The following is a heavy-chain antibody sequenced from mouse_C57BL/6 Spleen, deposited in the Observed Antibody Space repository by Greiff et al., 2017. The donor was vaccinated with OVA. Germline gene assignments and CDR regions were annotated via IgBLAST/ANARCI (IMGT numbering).Heavy chain of an antibody. Sequence: EVQLVESGGGLVQPKGSLKLSCAASGFSFNTYAMNWVRQAPGKGLEWVARIRSKSNNYATYYADSVKDRFTISRDDSESMLYLQMNNLKTEDTAMYYCVRHCAVGDWFAYWGQGTLVTVSA. CDR3: VRHCAVGDWFAY. CDR2: IRSKSNNYAT. J-gene: IGHJ3*01. CDR1: GFSFNTYA. D-gene: IGHD1-1*02. V-gene: IGHV10-1*01.